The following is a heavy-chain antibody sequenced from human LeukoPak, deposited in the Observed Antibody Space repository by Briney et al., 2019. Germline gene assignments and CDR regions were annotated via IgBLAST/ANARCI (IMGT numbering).Heavy chain of an antibody. J-gene: IGHJ4*02. V-gene: IGHV3-15*01. CDR2: IRSEADGGTT. D-gene: IGHD6-19*01. CDR3: TTGFFVVDQW. Sequence: GGSLRLSCAASGFSFNSAWMHWIRQAPGRGLEWVGRIRSEADGGTTDCAAPVKGRFTISRDDSKNTLYLQMNSLKTEDTAVYYCTTGFFVVDQWWGQGTLVTVSS. CDR1: GFSFNSAW.